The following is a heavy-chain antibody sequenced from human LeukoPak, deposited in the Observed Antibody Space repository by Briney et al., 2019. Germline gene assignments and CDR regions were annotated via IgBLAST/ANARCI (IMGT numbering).Heavy chain of an antibody. CDR2: IYSGGST. CDR3: ARAPEYPERLFWDY. Sequence: GGSLRLSCAASGFTVSSNYMSWVRQAPGKGLEWVSVIYSGGSTYYADSVKGRFTISRDNSKNTLYLQMNSLRAEDTAVYYCARAPEYPERLFWDYWGQGTLVTVSS. D-gene: IGHD2/OR15-2a*01. CDR1: GFTVSSNY. J-gene: IGHJ4*02. V-gene: IGHV3-66*01.